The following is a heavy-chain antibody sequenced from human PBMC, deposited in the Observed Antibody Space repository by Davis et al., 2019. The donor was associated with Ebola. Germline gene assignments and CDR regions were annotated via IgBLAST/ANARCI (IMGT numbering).Heavy chain of an antibody. Sequence: ASVKVSCKASGYTFTSYYMHWVRQAPGQGLEWMGIINPSGGSTSYAQKFQGRVTMTRDTSTSTVYMELSSLRSEDTAVYYCARGPYYYDSSGYYSDAFDIWGQGTMVTVSS. CDR2: INPSGGST. CDR1: GYTFTSYY. CDR3: ARGPYYYDSSGYYSDAFDI. J-gene: IGHJ3*02. V-gene: IGHV1-46*01. D-gene: IGHD3-22*01.